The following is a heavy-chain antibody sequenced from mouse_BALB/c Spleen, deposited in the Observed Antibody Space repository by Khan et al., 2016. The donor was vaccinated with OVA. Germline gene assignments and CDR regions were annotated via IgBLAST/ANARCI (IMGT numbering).Heavy chain of an antibody. V-gene: IGHV9-3-1*01. CDR2: INTYTGEP. J-gene: IGHJ3*01. CDR3: ARDLTY. Sequence: QIQLVQSGPELKKPGETVKISCKPSRYTFTNYGMNWVKQAPGKGLKWMGWINTYTGEPTYADDFKGRFAFSLETSASTAYLQINNLKNEDTATYFCARDLTYWGQGTLVTVSA. CDR1: RYTFTNYG.